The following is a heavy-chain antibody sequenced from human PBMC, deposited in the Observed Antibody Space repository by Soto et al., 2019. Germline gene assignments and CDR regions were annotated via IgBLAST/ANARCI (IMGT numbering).Heavy chain of an antibody. V-gene: IGHV1-69*08. CDR1: GGTFSRYS. Sequence: QVQLVQSGAEAKKPGSSVKVSCKASGGTFSRYSFTWVRQAPGHGLEWMRRIIPVFGIASYAQKFQGRVTITADKSTSTAYMELSSLRSEDTAVYYCAREDRDRETGLVPAAIDGMDVWGQGTTVTVSS. CDR2: IIPVFGIA. J-gene: IGHJ6*02. CDR3: AREDRDRETGLVPAAIDGMDV. D-gene: IGHD2-2*01.